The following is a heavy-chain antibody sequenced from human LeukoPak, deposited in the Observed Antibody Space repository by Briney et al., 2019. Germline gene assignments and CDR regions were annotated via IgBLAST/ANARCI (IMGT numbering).Heavy chain of an antibody. CDR1: GFXFXSYD. V-gene: IGHV1-8*01. D-gene: IGHD3-10*01. J-gene: IGHJ5*02. CDR2: MNPNNGNT. Sequence: KVSXXAXGFXFXSYDINWVRQASGQGLEWMGWMNPNNGNTGYAQKFQGRVTMTRDTSISTAYMELRGLRSEDTAVYYCVRDGEGVAISVNYWFDPWGQGTLVTVSS. CDR3: VRDGEGVAISVNYWFDP.